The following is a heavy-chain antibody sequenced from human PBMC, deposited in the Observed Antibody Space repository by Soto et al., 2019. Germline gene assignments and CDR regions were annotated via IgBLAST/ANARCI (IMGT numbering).Heavy chain of an antibody. D-gene: IGHD3-3*01. CDR2: ISYDGSNK. CDR3: AREIERLLGY. CDR1: GFTFSSYA. V-gene: IGHV3-30-3*01. Sequence: QVQLVESGGGVVQPGRSMRLSCAASGFTFSSYAMHWVRQAPGKGLEWVAVISYDGSNKSYADSVKGRFTISRDNSKNTLYLQMNSLRAEDTAVYYCAREIERLLGYWGQGTLVTVSS. J-gene: IGHJ4*02.